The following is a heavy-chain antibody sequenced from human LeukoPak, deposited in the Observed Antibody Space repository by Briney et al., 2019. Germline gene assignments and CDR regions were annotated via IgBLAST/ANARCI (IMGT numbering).Heavy chain of an antibody. CDR1: GGSISSYY. CDR2: IYYSGST. V-gene: IGHV4-4*07. Sequence: SETLSLTCTVSGGSISSYYWSWIRQPAGKGLEWIGSIYYSGSTYYNPSLKSRVTISVDTSKNQFSLKLSSVTAADTAVYYCARERRRDYDILTGYYTTVYFDYWGQGTLVTVSS. J-gene: IGHJ4*02. CDR3: ARERRRDYDILTGYYTTVYFDY. D-gene: IGHD3-9*01.